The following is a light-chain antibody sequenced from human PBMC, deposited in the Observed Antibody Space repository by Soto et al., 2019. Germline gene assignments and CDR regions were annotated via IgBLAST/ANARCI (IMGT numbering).Light chain of an antibody. J-gene: IGKJ5*01. CDR2: DAS. CDR3: QQYGSSPIT. CDR1: QSVSSY. Sequence: EIVLTQSPATLSLSPGEGATLSCRASQSVSSYLAWFQQKPGQAPRLLISDASSRATGIPARFSGSGSGTDFTLTISSLEPEDFAVYYCQQYGSSPITFGQGTRLEIK. V-gene: IGKV3-20*01.